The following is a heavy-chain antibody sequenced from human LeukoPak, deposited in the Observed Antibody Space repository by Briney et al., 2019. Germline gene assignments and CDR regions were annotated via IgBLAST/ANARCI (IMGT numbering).Heavy chain of an antibody. D-gene: IGHD3-10*01. V-gene: IGHV4-34*01. CDR3: ARPVGSGSYYYYYGMDV. CDR1: GGSFSGYY. CDR2: INHSGST. J-gene: IGHJ6*04. Sequence: SETLSLTCAVYGGSFSGYYWSWVRQPPGKGLEWIGEINHSGSTNYNPSLTSRGTISVDTSKNQFSLKLSSVTAADTAVYYCARPVGSGSYYYYYGMDVWGKGTTVTVSS.